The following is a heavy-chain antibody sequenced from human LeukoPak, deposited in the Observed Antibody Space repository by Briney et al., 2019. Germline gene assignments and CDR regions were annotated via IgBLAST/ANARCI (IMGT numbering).Heavy chain of an antibody. CDR2: ISYDGSNK. CDR1: GFTFSSYA. CDR3: ARDGGVYDFWSGYYTRNYYYYGMDV. Sequence: GRSLRLSCAASGFTFSSYAMHWVRQAPGKGLEWVAVISYDGSNKYYADSVKGRFTISRDNSKNTLYLQMNSLRAEDTAVYYCARDGGVYDFWSGYYTRNYYYYGMDVWGQGTTVTVSS. D-gene: IGHD3-3*01. V-gene: IGHV3-30-3*01. J-gene: IGHJ6*02.